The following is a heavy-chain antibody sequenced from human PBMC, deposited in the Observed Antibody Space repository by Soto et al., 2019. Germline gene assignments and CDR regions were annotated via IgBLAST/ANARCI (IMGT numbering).Heavy chain of an antibody. Sequence: GGSLRLSCAASGFTFSSYGMHWVRQAPGKGLEWVAVIWYDGSKKYYADSVKGRFTISRDKSKNTLYLQMNSLRAEDTAVYYCAREQSGYYFLDYWGQGTLVTVSS. CDR2: IWYDGSKK. J-gene: IGHJ4*02. D-gene: IGHD5-12*01. CDR1: GFTFSSYG. V-gene: IGHV3-33*01. CDR3: AREQSGYYFLDY.